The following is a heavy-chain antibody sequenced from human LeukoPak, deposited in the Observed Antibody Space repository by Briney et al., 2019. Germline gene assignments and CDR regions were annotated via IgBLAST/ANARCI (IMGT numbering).Heavy chain of an antibody. J-gene: IGHJ4*02. V-gene: IGHV3-23*01. CDR1: GFTFSSYG. CDR3: AKMSAVYYYDSSGYYYG. Sequence: GGSLRLSCAASGFTFSSYGMSWVRQAPGKGLEWVSAISGSGGSTYYADSVKGRFTISRDNSKNTLYLQMNSLRAEDTAVYYCAKMSAVYYYDSSGYYYGWGQGTLVTVSS. D-gene: IGHD3-22*01. CDR2: ISGSGGST.